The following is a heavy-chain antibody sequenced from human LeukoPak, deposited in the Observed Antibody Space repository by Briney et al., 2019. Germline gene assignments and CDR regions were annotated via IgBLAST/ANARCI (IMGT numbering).Heavy chain of an antibody. Sequence: ASVKVSCKASGYTFTGYYMHWVRQAPGQGLEWMGRINPNSGGTNYAQKFQGRVTMTRDTSISTAYMELSRPRSGDTAVYYCARGLGTAMVNFDYWGQGTLVTVSS. CDR2: INPNSGGT. J-gene: IGHJ4*02. CDR1: GYTFTGYY. V-gene: IGHV1-2*06. CDR3: ARGLGTAMVNFDY. D-gene: IGHD5-18*01.